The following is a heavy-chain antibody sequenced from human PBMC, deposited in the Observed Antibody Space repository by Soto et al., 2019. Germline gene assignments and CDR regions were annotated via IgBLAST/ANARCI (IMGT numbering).Heavy chain of an antibody. CDR2: IWYDGSNK. D-gene: IGHD6-19*01. Sequence: QVQLVESGGGVVQPGRSLRLSCAASGYTFSRYGMHWVRQAPGKGLEWVAVIWYDGSNKYYADSVKGRFTISRDNSKNTRYLQMNSLRAEDTDVYYCATSAEMYRSGWYYFDYWGQGTLVTVSS. CDR1: GYTFSRYG. V-gene: IGHV3-33*01. J-gene: IGHJ4*02. CDR3: ATSAEMYRSGWYYFDY.